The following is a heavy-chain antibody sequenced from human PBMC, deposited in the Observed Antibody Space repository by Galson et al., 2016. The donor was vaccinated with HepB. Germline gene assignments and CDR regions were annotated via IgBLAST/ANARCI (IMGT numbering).Heavy chain of an antibody. J-gene: IGHJ4*02. CDR3: ARDLGGSSCLDY. D-gene: IGHD6-6*01. Sequence: SLRLSCAGSGFTFRRFGMHWVRQAPGKGLEWMAVIWYDGINKYYGDSVQGRFTISRDNSRNTLYLQMNSLRAEDTAVYYCARDLGGSSCLDYWGQGTLVTVAA. V-gene: IGHV3-33*08. CDR1: GFTFRRFG. CDR2: IWYDGINK.